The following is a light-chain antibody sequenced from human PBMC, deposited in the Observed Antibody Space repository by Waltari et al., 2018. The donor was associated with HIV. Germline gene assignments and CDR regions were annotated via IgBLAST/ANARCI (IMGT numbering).Light chain of an antibody. J-gene: IGLJ1*01. CDR3: QSYDSSLSGPYV. CDR1: SSNSGSNA. CDR2: GND. V-gene: IGLV1-44*01. Sequence: QSVLTQPPSAFGSPGQRLTISCSGSSSNSGSNAVNWYQHFPGTAPTLLIFGNDQRPSGVPARISGSKSGTSASLAITGLQAEDEADYYCQSYDSSLSGPYVFGTGTKVTVL.